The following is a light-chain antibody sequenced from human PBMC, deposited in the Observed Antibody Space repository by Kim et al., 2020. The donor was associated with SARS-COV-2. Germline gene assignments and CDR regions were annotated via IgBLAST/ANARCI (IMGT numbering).Light chain of an antibody. CDR2: DDR. CDR1: NIGSKS. V-gene: IGLV3-21*04. J-gene: IGLJ2*01. Sequence: SYELTQPPSVSVAPGKTARITCEGDNIGSKSVHWYQQTPGQAPIMVIYDDRARPSGIPERISGSNSGNTATLTISRVEAGDEADYYCQVWDSSTDHRVFGGGTQLTVL. CDR3: QVWDSSTDHRV.